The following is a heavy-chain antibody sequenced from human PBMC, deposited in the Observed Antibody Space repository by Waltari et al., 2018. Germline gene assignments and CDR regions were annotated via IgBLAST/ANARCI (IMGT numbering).Heavy chain of an antibody. D-gene: IGHD1-26*01. CDR2: VYYSGSS. CDR1: GDSFSSDDYY. V-gene: IGHV4-39*01. Sequence: QVHLQESGPGLVKPSETLSLSCSVSGDSFSSDDYYWGWIRQPPGKGLEWIGSVYYSGSSYYNPSLKSRVTISLDKPKNQFSVLLTSVAAADTAVYYCARHYRADGGSFDIWGQGTIVTVSS. J-gene: IGHJ3*02. CDR3: ARHYRADGGSFDI.